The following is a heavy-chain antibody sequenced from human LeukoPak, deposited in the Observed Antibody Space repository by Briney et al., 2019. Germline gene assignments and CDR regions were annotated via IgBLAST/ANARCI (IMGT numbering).Heavy chain of an antibody. CDR2: LSDSGGST. Sequence: GGSLTLSCAVSGFTVRSYAMSGLRRARGGGLEGVSTLSDSGGSTYYADSVKGRFIISRDNSKNTLYLQMNTLRAEDTAVYYCATTQFLYEHAFDIWGQGTMVTVSS. D-gene: IGHD3-3*01. J-gene: IGHJ3*02. CDR1: GFTVRSYA. V-gene: IGHV3-23*01. CDR3: ATTQFLYEHAFDI.